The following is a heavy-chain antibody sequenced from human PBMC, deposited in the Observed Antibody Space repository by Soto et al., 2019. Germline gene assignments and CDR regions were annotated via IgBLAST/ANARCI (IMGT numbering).Heavy chain of an antibody. CDR2: IYSGGGT. CDR1: GITVSGYY. V-gene: IGHV3-66*01. J-gene: IGHJ4*02. Sequence: GGSLRLSCAASGITVSGYYMHWVRQAPGKGLEWVSVIYSGGGTYYADSVKGRFTISRDNSENTLYLQMNSLRAEDTGVYYCARTCSGGTCSFDYWGQGTLVTAPQ. D-gene: IGHD2-15*01. CDR3: ARTCSGGTCSFDY.